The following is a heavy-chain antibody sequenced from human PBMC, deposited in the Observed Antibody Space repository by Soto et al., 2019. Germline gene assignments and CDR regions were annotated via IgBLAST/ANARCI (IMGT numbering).Heavy chain of an antibody. CDR3: ARLPRDCNKTSCYYADH. V-gene: IGHV5-51*01. CDR1: GYDFNTNW. J-gene: IGHJ4*02. CDR2: MYPGDSDT. Sequence: GESLKISCRGSGYDFNTNWFGWVRQLPGRGLEWVGIMYPGDSDTRYNPSLQGHVTLSVDVTVSTAFLQWRSPETSDTGMYFCARLPRDCNKTSCYYADHWGQGTQVTVSS. D-gene: IGHD3-3*01.